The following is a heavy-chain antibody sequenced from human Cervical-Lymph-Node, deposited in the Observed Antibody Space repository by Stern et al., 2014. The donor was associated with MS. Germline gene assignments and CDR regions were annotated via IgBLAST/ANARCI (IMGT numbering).Heavy chain of an antibody. J-gene: IGHJ1*01. CDR3: AREGGNTAEYFQH. Sequence: VQLVESGGGVVQHGRSLRLSCAASGFTFSRSGMHWVRQAPGKGLEWLASIWYDGSNRYYADSVKGRFTISRDNSKNTLYLQMNSLRAEDTAVYYCAREGGNTAEYFQHWGQGTLVTVSS. D-gene: IGHD4-23*01. CDR1: GFTFSRSG. CDR2: IWYDGSNR. V-gene: IGHV3-33*01.